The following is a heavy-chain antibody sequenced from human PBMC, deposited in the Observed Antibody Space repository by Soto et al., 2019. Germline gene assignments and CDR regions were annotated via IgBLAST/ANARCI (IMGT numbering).Heavy chain of an antibody. CDR3: ARESNHYQDFFQH. D-gene: IGHD2-2*01. J-gene: IGHJ4*02. CDR2: ISNAGSGNT. CDR1: GYPFPSFE. Sequence: ASVKVSCKTSGYPFPSFEVHWIRQAPGQRPEWMGGISNAGSGNTKYSQKFQDRLTITGDKRATTVYMALSSLTSEDTATYYCARESNHYQDFFQHWGQGTQVTVSS. V-gene: IGHV1-3*01.